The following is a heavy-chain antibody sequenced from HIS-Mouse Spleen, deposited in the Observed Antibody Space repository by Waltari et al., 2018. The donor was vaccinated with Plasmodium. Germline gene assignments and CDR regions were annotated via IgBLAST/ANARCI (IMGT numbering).Heavy chain of an antibody. CDR1: GFTVSSNY. CDR2: IYSGVST. V-gene: IGHV3-53*01. Sequence: EVQLVESGGGLIQPGGSLRLSCAASGFTVSSNYMSWVRQAPGKGLEWVSVIYSGVSTSYADSVKGRCTISRDKSKNTLYLQMNSLRAEDTAVYYCARGMKSSSSAFDIWGQGTMVTVSS. CDR3: ARGMKSSSSAFDI. D-gene: IGHD6-6*01. J-gene: IGHJ3*02.